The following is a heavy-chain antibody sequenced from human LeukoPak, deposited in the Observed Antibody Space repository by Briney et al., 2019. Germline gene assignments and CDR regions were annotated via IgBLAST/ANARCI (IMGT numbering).Heavy chain of an antibody. V-gene: IGHV4-59*01. Sequence: SETLSLTCAVYGGSISSYYWSWIRQPPGKGLEWIGYIYYSGSTNYNPSLKSRVTISVDTSKNQFSLKLSSVTAADTAVYYCARGVYSSGWSGGYYYYYYMDVWGKGTTVTVSS. CDR1: GGSISSYY. J-gene: IGHJ6*03. D-gene: IGHD6-19*01. CDR2: IYYSGST. CDR3: ARGVYSSGWSGGYYYYYYMDV.